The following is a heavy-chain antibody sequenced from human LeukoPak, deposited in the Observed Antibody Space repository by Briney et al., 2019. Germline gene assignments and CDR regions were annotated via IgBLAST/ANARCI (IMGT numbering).Heavy chain of an antibody. CDR3: ARKGGYSSGYYY. Sequence: PGGSLRLSCAASGFTFSDYWMTWVRQAPGKRLEWVANIKQDGSEKDYVDSVKGRFTISRDNAKNSLYLQMDSLRVEDTAVYYCARKGGYSSGYYYWGQGTLVTVSS. D-gene: IGHD3-22*01. V-gene: IGHV3-7*01. CDR2: IKQDGSEK. J-gene: IGHJ4*02. CDR1: GFTFSDYW.